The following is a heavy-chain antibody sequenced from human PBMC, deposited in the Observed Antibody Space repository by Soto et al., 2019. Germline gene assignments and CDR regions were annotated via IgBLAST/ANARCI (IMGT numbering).Heavy chain of an antibody. CDR3: ARVGGGYQLLHAFDI. D-gene: IGHD2-2*01. CDR1: GFTFSSYS. J-gene: IGHJ3*02. Sequence: EVQVVESGGGLVKPGGSLRLSCAASGFTFSSYSMNWVRQAPGKGLEGVPSISSSSRYIYYADSVKGRFTISRDNAKNSLYLQMNSLRAEDTAVYYCARVGGGYQLLHAFDIWGQGTMVTVSS. V-gene: IGHV3-21*01. CDR2: ISSSSRYI.